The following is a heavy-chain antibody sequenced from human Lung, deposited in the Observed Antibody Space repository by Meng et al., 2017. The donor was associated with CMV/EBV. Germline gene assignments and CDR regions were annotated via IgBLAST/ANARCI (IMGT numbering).Heavy chain of an antibody. CDR3: AREAGRDGYATPKFDY. Sequence: QVQLQESVTGLVKPSQTLSLTCTVSGGSIGSGGYYWSWIRQHPGKGLEWIGYIYYTGSTFYNPSLKSRVTISVDTSKNQFSLKLIPATAADTAVYYCAREAGRDGYATPKFDYWGQGTLVTVSS. CDR2: IYYTGST. D-gene: IGHD5-24*01. V-gene: IGHV4-31*03. J-gene: IGHJ4*02. CDR1: GGSIGSGGYY.